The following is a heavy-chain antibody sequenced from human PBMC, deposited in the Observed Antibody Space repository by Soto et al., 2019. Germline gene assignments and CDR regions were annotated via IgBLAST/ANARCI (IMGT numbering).Heavy chain of an antibody. CDR2: IYWDGDK. CDR3: AHRAKMTMFVLVIDNVVWFDH. J-gene: IGHJ5*02. V-gene: IGHV2-5*02. CDR1: GFSLSTSGEA. Sequence: QINLKESAPTLVKPTQPLTLTCTFSGFSLSTSGEAVGWIRQPPGRALEWVALIYWDGDKRYNRYNPSLDGRGIITKDTSKNQVALTLTNVVPADTATYFCAHRAKMTMFVLVIDNVVWFDHWGQGTRVIVSS. D-gene: IGHD3-10*01.